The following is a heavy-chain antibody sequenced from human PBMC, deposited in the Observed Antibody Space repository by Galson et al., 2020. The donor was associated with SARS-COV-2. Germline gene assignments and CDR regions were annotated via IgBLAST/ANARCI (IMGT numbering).Heavy chain of an antibody. CDR3: AGWVGDDVAFDI. J-gene: IGHJ3*02. CDR1: GGTFSSYA. Sequence: SVKVSCKASGGTFSSYAISWVRQAPGQGLEWMGGIIPIFGTANYAQKCQGRVTITADESTSTAYMELSSLRSEDTAVYYCAGWVGDDVAFDIWGQGTMVTVSS. D-gene: IGHD2-21*02. V-gene: IGHV1-69*13. CDR2: IIPIFGTA.